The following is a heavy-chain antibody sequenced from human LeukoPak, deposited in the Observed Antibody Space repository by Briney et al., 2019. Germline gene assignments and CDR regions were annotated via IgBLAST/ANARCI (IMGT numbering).Heavy chain of an antibody. CDR3: AASPPPG. V-gene: IGHV3-64*01. D-gene: IGHD6-6*01. CDR2: ITSNGGTT. CDR1: GFSLSTYD. J-gene: IGHJ4*02. Sequence: GGSLRLSCVASGFSLSTYDMYWVRQAPGKGLEYVSAITSNGGTTYYANSVKGRFTISRDNAKNSLYLQMNSLRAEDTAVYYCAASPPPGWGQGTLVTVSS.